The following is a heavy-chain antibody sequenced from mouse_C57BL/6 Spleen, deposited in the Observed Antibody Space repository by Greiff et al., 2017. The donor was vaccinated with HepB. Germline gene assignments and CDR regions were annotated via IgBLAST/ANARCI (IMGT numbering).Heavy chain of an antibody. D-gene: IGHD1-1*01. CDR3: ARSGYYGSQDY. J-gene: IGHJ2*01. CDR2: IDPSDSET. V-gene: IGHV1-52*01. CDR1: GYTFTSYW. Sequence: QVQLQQPGAELVRPGSSVELSCKASGYTFTSYWMHWVKQRPIQGLEWIGNIDPSDSETHYNQKFKDKATLTVDKSSSTAYMQLSSLTSEDSAVYYCARSGYYGSQDYWGQGTTLTVSS.